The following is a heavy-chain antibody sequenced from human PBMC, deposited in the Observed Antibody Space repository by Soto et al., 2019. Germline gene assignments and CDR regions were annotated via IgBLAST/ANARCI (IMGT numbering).Heavy chain of an antibody. J-gene: IGHJ4*02. CDR1: GGSFSAYY. CDR2: ITHSGST. V-gene: IGHV4-34*01. CDR3: VVFSSWSDIFDN. D-gene: IGHD6-6*01. Sequence: QVQLNQWGAGLLKPSETLSLTCAVSGGSFSAYYWTWIRQPPGKGLEWLGEITHSGSTNYNPSLKSRVTISLDTSKTQFSLKLTSVTAADTAVYYCVVFSSWSDIFDNWGQGTLVTVSS.